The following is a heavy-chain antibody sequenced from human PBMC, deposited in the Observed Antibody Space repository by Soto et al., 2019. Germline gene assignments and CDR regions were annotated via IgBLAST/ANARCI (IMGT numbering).Heavy chain of an antibody. CDR1: GFTFSIYA. CDR3: AKDAYGWYFDL. CDR2: ISGSSGTT. J-gene: IGHJ2*01. V-gene: IGHV3-23*01. Sequence: EVQLLESGGGLVQPGGSLRLSCAASGFTFSIYAMTWVRQAPGTGLEWVSTISGSSGTTSYADSVRGRFTISRDNSKNTLYLQMNSLRAEDTAVYYCAKDAYGWYFDLWGRGTLVTVSS. D-gene: IGHD4-17*01.